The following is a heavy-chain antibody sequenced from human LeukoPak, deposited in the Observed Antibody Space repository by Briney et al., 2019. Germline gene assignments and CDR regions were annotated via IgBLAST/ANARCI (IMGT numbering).Heavy chain of an antibody. D-gene: IGHD2-21*02. J-gene: IGHJ4*02. Sequence: QPGGSLRLSCAASGFTFKSYTMNWVRQAPGKGVEGISYISRTGTTIYYADSVKGRFTISRDNDKNSLYLQLNSLRSEDTGLYFCARDLGSGDHGLLVWGQGTLLTVSS. CDR2: ISRTGTTI. CDR1: GFTFKSYT. V-gene: IGHV3-48*01. CDR3: ARDLGSGDHGLLV.